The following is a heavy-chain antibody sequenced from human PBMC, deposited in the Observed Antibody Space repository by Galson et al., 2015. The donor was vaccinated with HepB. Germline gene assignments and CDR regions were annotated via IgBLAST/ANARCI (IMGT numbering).Heavy chain of an antibody. CDR1: GFTFTSSA. V-gene: IGHV1-58*01. CDR3: ARERRNYGSGRRLDY. D-gene: IGHD3-10*01. Sequence: SLKVSCKASGFTFTSSAVQWVRQARGQRLEWIALIVVGGGNTNYAQKVQERVTITRDISTSTAYMELRSLRSDDTAVYYCARERRNYGSGRRLDYWGQGTLVTVSS. CDR2: IVVGGGNT. J-gene: IGHJ4*02.